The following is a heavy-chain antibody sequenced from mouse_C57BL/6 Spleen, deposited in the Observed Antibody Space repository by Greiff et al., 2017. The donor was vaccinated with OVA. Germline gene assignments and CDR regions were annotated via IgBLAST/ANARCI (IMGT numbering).Heavy chain of an antibody. CDR2: ILPSIGRT. J-gene: IGHJ1*03. V-gene: IGHV15-2*01. CDR3: ARGVYDGYWYFDV. Sequence: QVQLKQSGSELRSPGSSVKLSCKDFDSEVFPIAYMSWVRQKPGRGLEWIGDILPSIGRTIYGEKFEDKATLDADTLSNTAYLELNSLTSEDSAIYYCARGVYDGYWYFDVWGTGTTVTVSS. D-gene: IGHD2-12*01. CDR1: DSEVFPIAY.